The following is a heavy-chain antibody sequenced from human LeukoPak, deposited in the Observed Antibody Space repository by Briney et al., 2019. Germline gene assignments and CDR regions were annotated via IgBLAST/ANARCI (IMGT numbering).Heavy chain of an antibody. CDR2: IKQDGSEK. CDR3: ARPSYTYQLLVYYMDV. Sequence: PGGSLRLSCAASGFTFSSYWMSWVRQAPGKGLEWVANIKQDGSEKYYVDSVKGRFTISRDNAKNSLYLQMNSLRAEDTAVYYCARPSYTYQLLVYYMDVWGKGTTVTVSS. CDR1: GFTFSSYW. V-gene: IGHV3-7*01. J-gene: IGHJ6*03. D-gene: IGHD2-2*01.